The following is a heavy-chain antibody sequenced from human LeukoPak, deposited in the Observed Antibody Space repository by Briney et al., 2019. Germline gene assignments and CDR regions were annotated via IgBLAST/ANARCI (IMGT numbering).Heavy chain of an antibody. CDR1: GFTFSSYS. Sequence: GGSLRLSCAASGFTFSSYSMNWVRQAPGKGLEWVANIKQDGSEKYYVDSVKGRFTISRDNAKNSLYLQMNSLRAEDTAVYYCARDLWTNYYDSSGYPDYWGQGTLVTVSS. V-gene: IGHV3-7*01. J-gene: IGHJ4*02. D-gene: IGHD3-22*01. CDR3: ARDLWTNYYDSSGYPDY. CDR2: IKQDGSEK.